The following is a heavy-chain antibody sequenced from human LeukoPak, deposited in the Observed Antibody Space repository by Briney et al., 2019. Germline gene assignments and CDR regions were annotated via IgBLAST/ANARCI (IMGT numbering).Heavy chain of an antibody. CDR2: IYYSGST. D-gene: IGHD3-10*01. CDR1: GGSISSSSYY. Sequence: SETLSLTCTVSGGSISSSSYYWGWIRQPPGKGLEWIGSIYYSGSTYYNPSLKSRVTISVDTSKNQFSLKLSSVTAADTAVYYCARESLLLWFGESVDQRPRGDAYYYYYMDVWGKGTTVTVSS. V-gene: IGHV4-39*07. J-gene: IGHJ6*03. CDR3: ARESLLLWFGESVDQRPRGDAYYYYYMDV.